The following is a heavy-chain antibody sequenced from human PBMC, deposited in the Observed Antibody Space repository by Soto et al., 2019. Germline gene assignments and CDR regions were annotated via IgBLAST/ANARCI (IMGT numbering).Heavy chain of an antibody. D-gene: IGHD3-10*01. CDR1: GFTLGRYG. CDR2: VSPNGQGI. CDR3: AKDRDYPRDYFHY. Sequence: GGSLRLSCAASGFTLGRYGMSWVRQAPGKGLEWVSAVSPNGQGIYYADSVRGRFTISRDFSKNTVFLDMDSLRAEDTAVYYCAKDRDYPRDYFHYWGQGTLVTVSS. V-gene: IGHV3-23*01. J-gene: IGHJ4*02.